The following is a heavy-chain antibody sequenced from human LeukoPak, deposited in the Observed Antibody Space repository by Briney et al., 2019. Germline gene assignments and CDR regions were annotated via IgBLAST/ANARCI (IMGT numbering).Heavy chain of an antibody. Sequence: GGSLRLSCAASGFTFSSYWMHWVRQAPGKGLVWVSRINSDGSSTSYADSVKGRFTISRGNAKNTLYLQMNSLRAEDTAVYYCARGLAVASFDYWGQGTLVTVSS. D-gene: IGHD6-19*01. CDR1: GFTFSSYW. CDR3: ARGLAVASFDY. CDR2: INSDGSST. V-gene: IGHV3-74*01. J-gene: IGHJ4*02.